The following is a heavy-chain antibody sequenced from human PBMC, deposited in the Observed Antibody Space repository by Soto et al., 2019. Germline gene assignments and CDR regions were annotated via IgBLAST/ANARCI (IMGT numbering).Heavy chain of an antibody. D-gene: IGHD3-10*01. CDR3: ARDGPYYYASRMDV. J-gene: IGHJ6*02. V-gene: IGHV3-53*04. Sequence: EVQLVESGGGLVQPGGSLRLSCVASGIPVSSNYMTWVRQAPGKGLEWVSVLHSGGDTYYANSVKGRFTISRHDSTNTRFLQLNSVTAEDTAVYYCARDGPYYYASRMDVWGQGTTVTVSS. CDR2: LHSGGDT. CDR1: GIPVSSNY.